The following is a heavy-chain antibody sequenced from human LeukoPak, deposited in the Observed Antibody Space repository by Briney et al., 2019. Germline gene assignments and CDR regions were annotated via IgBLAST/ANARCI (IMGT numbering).Heavy chain of an antibody. D-gene: IGHD3-3*01. CDR2: INTNTGNP. V-gene: IGHV7-4-1*02. Sequence: ASVKVSCKATGYSFTLYAMNWVRQAPGQGLEWMGWINTNTGNPTYAQGFTGRFVFSLDTSVSTAYLQTTSLKAEDTAVYYCARDPPYNDFWSDYTIFDPWGQGTLVTVSS. J-gene: IGHJ5*02. CDR3: ARDPPYNDFWSDYTIFDP. CDR1: GYSFTLYA.